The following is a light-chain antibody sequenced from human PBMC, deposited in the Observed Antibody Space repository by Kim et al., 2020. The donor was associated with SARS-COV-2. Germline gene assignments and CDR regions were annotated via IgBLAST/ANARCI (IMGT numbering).Light chain of an antibody. J-gene: IGLJ2*01. Sequence: SSELTQDPAVSVVLGQTVRITCQGDSLRKFFASWYRQKPGQAPVLVVHGRDIRPSGIADRLSASWSGNTASLTINGAQAEDEADYYCNSRDISGNRLIFGGGTQLTVL. V-gene: IGLV3-19*01. CDR3: NSRDISGNRLI. CDR1: SLRKFF. CDR2: GRD.